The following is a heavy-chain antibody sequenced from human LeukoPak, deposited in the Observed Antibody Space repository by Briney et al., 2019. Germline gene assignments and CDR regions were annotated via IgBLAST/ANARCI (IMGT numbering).Heavy chain of an antibody. CDR2: IHYSGSA. V-gene: IGHV4-59*01. CDR3: ARDMGAPDYGSYSADY. J-gene: IGHJ4*02. Sequence: SETLSLTCAVYGDSFSGYYWSWIRQPPGRGLEWIAYIHYSGSAAYNPSLKSRVTISRDMSTNQFSLKMTSVTAADTAVYFCARDMGAPDYGSYSADYWGQGTLVTVSS. D-gene: IGHD4-23*01. CDR1: GDSFSGYY.